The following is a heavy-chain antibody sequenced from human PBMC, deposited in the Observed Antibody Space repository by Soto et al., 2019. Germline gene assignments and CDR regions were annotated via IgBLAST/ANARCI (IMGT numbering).Heavy chain of an antibody. D-gene: IGHD6-6*01. CDR1: GDSVSSNSAA. CDR3: ARDPHYRAARTKFFDY. V-gene: IGHV6-1*01. Sequence: SQTLSLTCAISGDSVSSNSAAWNWIRQSPSRGLEWLGRTYYRSKWYNDYAVSVKSRITINPDTSKNQFSLQLNSVTPEDTAVYYCARDPHYRAARTKFFDYWGQGTLVTVSS. J-gene: IGHJ4*02. CDR2: TYYRSKWYN.